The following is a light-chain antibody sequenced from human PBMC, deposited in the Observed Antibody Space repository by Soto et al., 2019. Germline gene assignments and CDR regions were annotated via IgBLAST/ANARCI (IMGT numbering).Light chain of an antibody. CDR1: QHIATS. Sequence: DIQMTQSPSLLSASIGDRVTITCRASQHIATSLSWFQHKVGKAPTLLIYGASALQSGVPSRFSGSGSGTHFTRTISGLQPEDLATYYCQQSSSVPRTFGQGTRVDLK. CDR3: QQSSSVPRT. CDR2: GAS. J-gene: IGKJ1*01. V-gene: IGKV1-39*01.